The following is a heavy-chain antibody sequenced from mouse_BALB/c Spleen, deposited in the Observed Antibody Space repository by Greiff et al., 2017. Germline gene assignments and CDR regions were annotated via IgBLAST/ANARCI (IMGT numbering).Heavy chain of an antibody. Sequence: VQLKESGAELVKPGASVKLSCTASGFNIKDTYMHWVKQRPEQGLEWIGRIDPANGNTKYDPKFQGKATITADTSSNTAYLQLSSLTSEDTAVYYCALTTVLFDYWGQGTTLTVSS. CDR2: IDPANGNT. CDR3: ALTTVLFDY. V-gene: IGHV14-3*02. D-gene: IGHD1-1*01. J-gene: IGHJ2*01. CDR1: GFNIKDTY.